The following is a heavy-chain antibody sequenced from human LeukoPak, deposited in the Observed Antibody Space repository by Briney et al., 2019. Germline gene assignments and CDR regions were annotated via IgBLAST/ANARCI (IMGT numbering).Heavy chain of an antibody. Sequence: ETSETLSLTCTVSGGSISSGGYYWSWIRQHPGKGLEWIGYIYYSGSTYYNPSLKSRVTISVGTSKNQFSLKLSSVTAADTAVYYCARMSDIVVVPAANVFDYWGQGTLVTVSS. CDR3: ARMSDIVVVPAANVFDY. CDR2: IYYSGST. D-gene: IGHD2-2*01. V-gene: IGHV4-31*03. CDR1: GGSISSGGYY. J-gene: IGHJ4*02.